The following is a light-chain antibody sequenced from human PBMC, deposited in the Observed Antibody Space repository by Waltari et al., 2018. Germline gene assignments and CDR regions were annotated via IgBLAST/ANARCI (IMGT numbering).Light chain of an antibody. J-gene: IGKJ1*01. CDR3: QQYHGDSPT. Sequence: DTQMTQSPSTLSAYVGDRVTITCRASQNIYNWLAWYQQKTGEAPEVLIYDASSLRSGVPSRFSGSGSGTEFTLTISSLQPGDFATYYCQQYHGDSPTFGQGTRVEIK. CDR1: QNIYNW. V-gene: IGKV1-5*01. CDR2: DAS.